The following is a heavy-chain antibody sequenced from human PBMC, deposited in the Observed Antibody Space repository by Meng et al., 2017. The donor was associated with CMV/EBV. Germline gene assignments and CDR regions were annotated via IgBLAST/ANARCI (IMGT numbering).Heavy chain of an antibody. D-gene: IGHD6-13*01. CDR2: LNTNGGNT. CDR3: ARDSSDYSSSWYLGY. Sequence: ASVKVSCKASGYTFTSFDINWVRQAPGQGLEWMGWLNTNGGNTGFAQKFQGRVTITTDESTSTAYMELSSLRSEDTAVYYCARDSSDYSSSWYLGYWGQGTLVTVSS. V-gene: IGHV1-8*01. CDR1: GYTFTSFD. J-gene: IGHJ4*02.